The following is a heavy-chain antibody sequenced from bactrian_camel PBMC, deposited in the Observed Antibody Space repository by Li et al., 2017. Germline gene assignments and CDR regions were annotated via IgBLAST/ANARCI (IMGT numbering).Heavy chain of an antibody. J-gene: IGHJ6*01. CDR3: ARGGVFGYSDYSLCMWAQGQRQISS. D-gene: IGHD4*01. Sequence: VQLVESGGGLVQPGGSLRLSCAASGFPFSSYAMSWVRRAPGKGLEWVSCINSGGGSTYYADSVKGRFTISQDNAKNTLYLQMVSLKPEDTAMYVCARGGVFGYSDYSLCMWAQGQRQISSWGQGTQVTVS. CDR2: INSGGGST. V-gene: IGHV3S40*01. CDR1: GFPFSSYA.